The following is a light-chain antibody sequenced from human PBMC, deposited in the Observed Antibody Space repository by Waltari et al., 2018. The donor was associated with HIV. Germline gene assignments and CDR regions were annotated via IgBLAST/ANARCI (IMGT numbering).Light chain of an antibody. CDR1: QRIGTY. CDR2: AAS. CDR3: QQAASFPHT. V-gene: IGKV1-12*01. J-gene: IGKJ4*01. Sequence: DIQMTQSPSFMSASVGDKVSIRCRASQRIGTYLALYQRGPGKAPELLIYAASRLQGGVPSRFSGRCSGTYFVLNIDNLQAEDFAIYYCQQAASFPHTFGGGT.